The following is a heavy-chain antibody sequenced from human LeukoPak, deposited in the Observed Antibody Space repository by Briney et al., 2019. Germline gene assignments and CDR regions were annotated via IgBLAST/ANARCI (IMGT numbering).Heavy chain of an antibody. Sequence: ASVKVSCKASGYTFTGYYMHWVRQAPGQGLEWMGWINPNSGGTNYAQKFQGRVTMTRDTSISTAYKELSRLRSDDTAVYYCARVLVVPAAIYGGGWFDPWGQGTLVTVSS. CDR1: GYTFTGYY. D-gene: IGHD2-2*02. CDR3: ARVLVVPAAIYGGGWFDP. CDR2: INPNSGGT. J-gene: IGHJ5*02. V-gene: IGHV1-2*02.